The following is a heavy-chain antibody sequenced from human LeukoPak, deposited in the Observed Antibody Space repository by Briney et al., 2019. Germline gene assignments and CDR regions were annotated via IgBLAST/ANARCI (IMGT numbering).Heavy chain of an antibody. CDR1: GFTFSSYG. CDR2: ISYDGSNK. D-gene: IGHD2-15*01. V-gene: IGHV3-30*18. CDR3: AKGLGYCSGGSCST. J-gene: IGHJ5*02. Sequence: GGSLRLSCAASGFTFSSYGMHWVRQAPGKELEWVAVISYDGSNKYYADSVKGRFTISRDNPKNTLYLQMNSLRAEDTAVYYCAKGLGYCSGGSCSTWGQGTLVTVSS.